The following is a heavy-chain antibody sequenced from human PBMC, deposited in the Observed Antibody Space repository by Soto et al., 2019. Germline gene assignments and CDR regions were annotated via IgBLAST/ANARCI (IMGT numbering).Heavy chain of an antibody. CDR2: IDPTDSYT. Sequence: PGESLKISCKGAGYNFITDWISWVRQMPGKGLEWMGRIDPTDSYTKYSPSFEGHVTISADKSISTAYLQWSSLKASDSAVYYCARPSGASFALDVWGQGTTVTVTS. V-gene: IGHV5-10-1*01. D-gene: IGHD2-21*01. CDR1: GYNFITDW. J-gene: IGHJ6*01. CDR3: ARPSGASFALDV.